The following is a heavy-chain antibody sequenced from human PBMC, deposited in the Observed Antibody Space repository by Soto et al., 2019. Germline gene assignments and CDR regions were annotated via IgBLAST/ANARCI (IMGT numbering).Heavy chain of an antibody. J-gene: IGHJ4*02. V-gene: IGHV3-48*01. D-gene: IGHD5-12*01. CDR2: ISSSGNTM. Sequence: EVHLVESGGGLVQTGGSLRLSCAASGFPFSKFSMNWVRQAPGKGLGWISYISSSGNTMYYADSVRRRFSLSRDNVKKLVVLQQNSLRAADTASYYCARLPNHSGYDWRDHRCQGTLVNVST. CDR3: ARLPNHSGYDWRDH. CDR1: GFPFSKFS.